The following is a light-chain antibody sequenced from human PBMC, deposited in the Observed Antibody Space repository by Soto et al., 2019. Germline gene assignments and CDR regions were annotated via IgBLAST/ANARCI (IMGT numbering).Light chain of an antibody. CDR2: AAC. CDR3: QQYYSYPMYT. Sequence: AIRMTQSPSSLSASTGDRVTITCRASQGISSYLAWYQQKPGKAPKLLIYAACTLQSGVPSRFSGSGSGTYFTLTISCLQAEDFATYYCQQYYSYPMYTFGQGTKLEIK. J-gene: IGKJ2*01. CDR1: QGISSY. V-gene: IGKV1-8*01.